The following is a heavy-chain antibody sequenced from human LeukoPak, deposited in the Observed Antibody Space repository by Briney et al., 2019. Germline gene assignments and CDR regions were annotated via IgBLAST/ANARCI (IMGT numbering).Heavy chain of an antibody. CDR3: ARQIDVYDDSSVSQGFDS. CDR1: GYTFTRYF. D-gene: IGHD3-22*01. Sequence: ASVKVSCKASGYTFTRYFMRWVRQAPGQGLEWMGIINPGGGSTNYAQKFQGRVTMTRDTSTSTVYMELSSLRSEDTAVYYCARQIDVYDDSSVSQGFDSWGQGTLVTVSS. V-gene: IGHV1-46*01. CDR2: INPGGGST. J-gene: IGHJ4*02.